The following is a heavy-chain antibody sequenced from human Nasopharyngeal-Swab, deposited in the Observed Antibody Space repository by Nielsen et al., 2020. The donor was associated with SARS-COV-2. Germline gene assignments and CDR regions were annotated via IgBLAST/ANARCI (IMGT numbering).Heavy chain of an antibody. CDR3: ARELEKVMDACDI. CDR1: GFTFSRYW. Sequence: GESLKISCAASGFTFSRYWMRWVRQAPGKGLEWVANIKKDGSEKYYVDSVKGRFTISRDNAKNSLYLQMNSLRAEETAVYYCARELEKVMDACDIWGQGTMVTVSS. D-gene: IGHD1-1*01. J-gene: IGHJ3*02. V-gene: IGHV3-7*01. CDR2: IKKDGSEK.